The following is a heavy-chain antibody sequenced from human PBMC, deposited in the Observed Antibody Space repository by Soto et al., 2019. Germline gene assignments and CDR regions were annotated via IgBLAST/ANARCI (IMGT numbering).Heavy chain of an antibody. CDR1: GYTFTGYY. J-gene: IGHJ6*02. D-gene: IGHD1-1*01. Sequence: QVQLVQSGAEVKKPGASVKVSYKASGYTFTGYYMHWVRQAPGQGLEWMGWINPNSGGTNYAQKFQGRVTMSRETSISTAYMELSRLRSDDTAVYYCARASGTTGTTRYFYYGMDVLGQGTTVTGAS. CDR2: INPNSGGT. V-gene: IGHV1-2*02. CDR3: ARASGTTGTTRYFYYGMDV.